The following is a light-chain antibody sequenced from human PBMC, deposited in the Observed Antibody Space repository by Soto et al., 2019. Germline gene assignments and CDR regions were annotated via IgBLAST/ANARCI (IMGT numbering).Light chain of an antibody. V-gene: IGKV3-15*01. Sequence: EIVMTQSPATLSVSPGVRATLSCKASQSVSSNLARYQQKPGQAPRLLIYGASTRATGIPARFSRSGSGTEFNLTISSLQSEDFAVYYCQQYNNWRTFGQGTKVEIK. CDR1: QSVSSN. J-gene: IGKJ1*01. CDR2: GAS. CDR3: QQYNNWRT.